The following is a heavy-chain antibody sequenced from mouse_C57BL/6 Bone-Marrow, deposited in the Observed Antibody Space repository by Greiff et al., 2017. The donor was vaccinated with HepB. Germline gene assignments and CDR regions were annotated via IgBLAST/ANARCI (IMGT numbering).Heavy chain of an antibody. V-gene: IGHV1-52*01. CDR3: AKAYYSNYDLAWFAY. CDR2: IDPSDSET. CDR1: GYTFTSYW. Sequence: QVQLQQPGAELVRPGSSVKLSCKASGYTFTSYWMHWVKQRPIQGLEWIGNIDPSDSETHYNQKFKDKATLTVDKSSSTAYMQLSSLTSEDSAVYYGAKAYYSNYDLAWFAYWGQGTLVTVSA. D-gene: IGHD2-5*01. J-gene: IGHJ3*01.